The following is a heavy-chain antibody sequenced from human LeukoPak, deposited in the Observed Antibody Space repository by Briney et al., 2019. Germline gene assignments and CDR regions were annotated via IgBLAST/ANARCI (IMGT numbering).Heavy chain of an antibody. CDR1: GASISSTNHY. CDR3: ARGARGSYYTDV. J-gene: IGHJ6*03. V-gene: IGHV4-39*07. Sequence: SETLSLTCTVYGASISSTNHYWGWIRQPPGKGLEWIGSNYFSGSTYYNPSLKSRVAISVDTSKNQFSLKLSSVTAADTALYYCARGARGSYYTDVWGKGTTATVSS. CDR2: NYFSGST. D-gene: IGHD3-10*01.